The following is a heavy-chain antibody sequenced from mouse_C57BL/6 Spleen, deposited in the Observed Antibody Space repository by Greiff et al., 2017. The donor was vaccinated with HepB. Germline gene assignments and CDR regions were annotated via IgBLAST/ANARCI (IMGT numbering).Heavy chain of an antibody. Sequence: VKLMESGPGLVAPSQSLSITCTVSGFSLTSYGVHWVRQPPGKGLEWLVVIWSDGSTTYNSALKSRLSISKDNSKSQVFLKMNSLQTDDTAMYYCARQYYYGSSYAAMDYWGQGTSVTVSS. CDR3: ARQYYYGSSYAAMDY. V-gene: IGHV2-6-1*01. CDR2: IWSDGST. CDR1: GFSLTSYG. J-gene: IGHJ4*01. D-gene: IGHD1-1*01.